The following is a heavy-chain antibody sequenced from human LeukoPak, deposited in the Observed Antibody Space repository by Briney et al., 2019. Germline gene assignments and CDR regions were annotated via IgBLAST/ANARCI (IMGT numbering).Heavy chain of an antibody. CDR2: FYYSGST. J-gene: IGHJ4*02. D-gene: IGHD5-18*01. V-gene: IGHV4-59*01. Sequence: KPSEGPSLTRTVSGGAISSYYWGWIRQPPGEGLGWVWDFYYSGSTNYNPSLKSRVTISVDTSKNQFSLKLSSVTAADTAVYYCARGYGSVIQLWVFDYWGQGTLVTVSS. CDR1: GGAISSYY. CDR3: ARGYGSVIQLWVFDY.